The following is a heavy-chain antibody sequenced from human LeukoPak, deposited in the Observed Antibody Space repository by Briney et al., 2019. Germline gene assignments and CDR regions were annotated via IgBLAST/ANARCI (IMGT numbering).Heavy chain of an antibody. CDR1: GFTFSSYA. CDR2: ISDSGDYT. CDR3: AKDTSIGKYCTNGVCSPFDY. J-gene: IGHJ4*02. V-gene: IGHV3-23*01. Sequence: QPGGSLRLSCAGSGFTFSSYAMSWVRQAPGQGLEWVSVISDSGDYTSYADSVRGRFTISRDNSRNTLYLQMISLRPEDTAVYYCAKDTSIGKYCTNGVCSPFDYWGQATLVTVSS. D-gene: IGHD2-8*01.